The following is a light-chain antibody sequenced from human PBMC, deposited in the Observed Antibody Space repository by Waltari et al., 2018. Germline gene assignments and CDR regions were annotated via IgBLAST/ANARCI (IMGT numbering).Light chain of an antibody. V-gene: IGLV4-69*01. J-gene: IGLJ3*02. Sequence: QLVLTQSPSASASLGASVKLTCTLSSGHSSNVIAWLQQRPGKGPRYLMKVNSDGSHSKGDEIPDRFSGSSSGAERYLTISNLQSEDEADYFCQTGGHGTWVFGGGTTLTVL. CDR2: VNSDGSH. CDR1: SGHSSNV. CDR3: QTGGHGTWV.